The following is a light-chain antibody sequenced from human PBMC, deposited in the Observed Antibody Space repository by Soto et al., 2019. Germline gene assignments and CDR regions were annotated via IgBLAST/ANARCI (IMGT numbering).Light chain of an antibody. V-gene: IGLV2-8*01. CDR2: EVS. CDR3: NLYAGRNNVI. Sequence: QSALTQPPSASGSPGQSVTISCTGTSSDVGGYNYVYWFQQHPGKAPKLMMYEVSKRPSGVHDRFSGSKSGNTASLTVSGLQAEDEADYYCNLYAGRNNVIFGGGTKVTAL. CDR1: SSDVGGYNY. J-gene: IGLJ2*01.